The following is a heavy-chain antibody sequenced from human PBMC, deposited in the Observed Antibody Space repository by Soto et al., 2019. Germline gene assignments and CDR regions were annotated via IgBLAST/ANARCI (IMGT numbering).Heavy chain of an antibody. Sequence: QVQLVQSGAEVKKPGASVKVSCKASGYTFTSYGISWVRQAPGQGLEWLGWISAYNGNTNYAQKLQGRVTMTTDTSTSTAYMELRSLRSDYTAVDYCARDLSRSGSYPHGLDPWGQGTLVTVSS. D-gene: IGHD1-26*01. CDR3: ARDLSRSGSYPHGLDP. CDR2: ISAYNGNT. V-gene: IGHV1-18*04. J-gene: IGHJ5*02. CDR1: GYTFTSYG.